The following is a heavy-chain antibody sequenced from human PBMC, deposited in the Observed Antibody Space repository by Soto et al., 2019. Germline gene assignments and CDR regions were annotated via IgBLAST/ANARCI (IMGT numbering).Heavy chain of an antibody. J-gene: IGHJ4*02. CDR2: IYYSGST. V-gene: IGHV4-59*01. CDR3: ARERAGCSSSWYAKNWGYYFDY. CDR1: GGSISSYY. D-gene: IGHD6-13*01. Sequence: PSETLSLTCTVSGGSISSYYWSWIRQPPGKGLEWIGYIYYSGSTNYNPSLKSRVTISVDTSKNQFSLKLSSVTAADTAVYYCARERAGCSSSWYAKNWGYYFDYWGQGTLVTVSS.